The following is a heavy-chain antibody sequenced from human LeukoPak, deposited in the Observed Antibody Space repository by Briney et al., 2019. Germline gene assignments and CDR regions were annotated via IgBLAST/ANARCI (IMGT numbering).Heavy chain of an antibody. CDR2: IYYSGST. V-gene: IGHV4-39*01. CDR1: GGSISSSSYY. J-gene: IGHJ4*02. Sequence: SETLSLTCTVSGGSISSSSYYWGWIRQPPGKGLEWIGSIYYSGSTYYNPSLKSRVTISVDTSKNQFSLKLSSVTAADTAVYYCARRRGYGDYVDYWGQGTLVTVSS. CDR3: ARRRGYGDYVDY. D-gene: IGHD4-17*01.